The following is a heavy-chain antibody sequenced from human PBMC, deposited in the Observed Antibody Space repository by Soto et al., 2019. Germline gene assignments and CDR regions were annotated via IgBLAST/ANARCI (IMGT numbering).Heavy chain of an antibody. J-gene: IGHJ4*02. V-gene: IGHV3-33*01. CDR1: GFTFSSYG. CDR3: ARDGSYCSGGSCYKQLGFDY. Sequence: GGSLRLSCAASGFTFSSYGMHWVRQAPGKGLEWVAVIWYDGSNKYYADSVKGRFTISRDNSKNTLYLQMNSLRAEDTAVYYCARDGSYCSGGSCYKQLGFDYWGQGTLVTVSS. D-gene: IGHD2-15*01. CDR2: IWYDGSNK.